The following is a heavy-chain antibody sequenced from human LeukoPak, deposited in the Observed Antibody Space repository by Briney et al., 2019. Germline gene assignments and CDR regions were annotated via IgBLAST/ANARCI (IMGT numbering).Heavy chain of an antibody. CDR1: GCTFSSYA. Sequence: SSVKVSCKASGCTFSSYAISRVRQARGRGLEWMGRIIPIFGTANYAQKFQGRVTHNTDESTSTDYMEQSSLRSEDTAVYYCARGTYSSSSVNWGQGNLVTVSS. CDR3: ARGTYSSSSVN. J-gene: IGHJ4*02. CDR2: IIPIFGTA. V-gene: IGHV1-69*05. D-gene: IGHD6-6*01.